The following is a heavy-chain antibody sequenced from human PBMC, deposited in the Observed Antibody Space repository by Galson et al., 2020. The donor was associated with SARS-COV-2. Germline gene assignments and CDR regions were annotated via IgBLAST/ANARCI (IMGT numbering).Heavy chain of an antibody. D-gene: IGHD3-9*01. V-gene: IGHV3-30*04. J-gene: IGHJ6*02. CDR3: ARDRKYYDILTGYYPLGPRYYYYYGMDV. CDR2: ISYDGSNK. Sequence: GGSLRLSCAASGFTFSSYAMHWVRQAPGKGLEWVAVISYDGSNKYYADSVKGRFTISRDNSKNTLYLQMNSLRAEDTAVYYCARDRKYYDILTGYYPLGPRYYYYYGMDVWGQGTTVTVSS. CDR1: GFTFSSYA.